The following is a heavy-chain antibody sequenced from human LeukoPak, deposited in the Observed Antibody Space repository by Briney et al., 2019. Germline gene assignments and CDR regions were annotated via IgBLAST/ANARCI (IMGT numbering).Heavy chain of an antibody. V-gene: IGHV4-39*01. CDR2: IYYSGST. J-gene: IGHJ4*02. CDR1: GGSISSRSCC. CDR3: ARQVYSGTHYFDY. D-gene: IGHD1-26*01. Sequence: SGTLSLTCAVSGGSISSRSCCWGWIRQPPGKGLEWIGTIYYSGSTYYNPSLKSRVTISVDTSKNQFSLRLSSVTAADTAVYYCARQVYSGTHYFDYWGQGTLVTVSS.